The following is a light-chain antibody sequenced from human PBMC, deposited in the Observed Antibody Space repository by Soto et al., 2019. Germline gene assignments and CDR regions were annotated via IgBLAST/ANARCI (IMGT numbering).Light chain of an antibody. CDR3: QQRDSWHLT. V-gene: IGKV3-11*01. CDR1: ESVGSD. Sequence: ENVLTQSPATLSLSPGEGATLSCRASESVGSDLAWYQQKPGQPPRLLIYDVSGRATGVPARFSGSGSGTDFTHTISSLEPEDFAVYYCQQRDSWHLTFGGGTKVEIK. J-gene: IGKJ4*01. CDR2: DVS.